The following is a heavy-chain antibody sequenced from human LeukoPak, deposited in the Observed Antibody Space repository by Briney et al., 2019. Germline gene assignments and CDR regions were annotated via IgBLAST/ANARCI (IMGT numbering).Heavy chain of an antibody. Sequence: SETLSLTCTVSGDSISSYYWSWIRQPPGKGLEWIGYIYYSGSTNYNPSLKSRVTISVDTSKNQFSLKLSSVTAADTAVYYCASTLNEVLVYWGQGTLVTVSS. V-gene: IGHV4-59*08. CDR1: GDSISSYY. D-gene: IGHD3-3*01. J-gene: IGHJ4*02. CDR2: IYYSGST. CDR3: ASTLNEVLVY.